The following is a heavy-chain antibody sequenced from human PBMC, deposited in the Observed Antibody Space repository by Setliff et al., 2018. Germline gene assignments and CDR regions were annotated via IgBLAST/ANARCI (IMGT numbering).Heavy chain of an antibody. D-gene: IGHD3-10*01. J-gene: IGHJ4*02. CDR2: IHPSGST. Sequence: SETLSLTCTVSGGSISRYYWSWIRQPPGKGLEWIAYIHPSGSTSYNPSLKSRVTISVDTPKNQFSLKLTSVTAADTAVYYWARVDYGSGSYPLDWGQGALVTVSS. V-gene: IGHV4-4*08. CDR3: ARVDYGSGSYPLD. CDR1: GGSISRYY.